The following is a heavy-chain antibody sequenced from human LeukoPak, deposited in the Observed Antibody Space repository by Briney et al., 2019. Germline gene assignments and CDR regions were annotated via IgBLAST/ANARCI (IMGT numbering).Heavy chain of an antibody. D-gene: IGHD2-2*01. CDR3: AKVVGYCGSPSCSVDP. V-gene: IGHV3-23*01. CDR2: ISGSGGIT. Sequence: GGSLTLSCEASGFTFSSYAMSWVRQAPGKGLEWVSGISGSGGITKYVDSVKGRFTISRDNSKNTLYLQMNSLRAEDTAVYYCAKVVGYCGSPSCSVDPWGQGTLVTVSS. J-gene: IGHJ5*02. CDR1: GFTFSSYA.